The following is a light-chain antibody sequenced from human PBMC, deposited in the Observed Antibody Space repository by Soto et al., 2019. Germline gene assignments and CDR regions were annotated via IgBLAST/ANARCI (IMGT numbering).Light chain of an antibody. CDR3: QQLNSYLIT. J-gene: IGKJ5*01. CDR1: QDITSY. V-gene: IGKV1-9*01. Sequence: IQLTQSPSSLSASVGDSVTITCRASQDITSYLAWYQQKPGKAPKLLIYAASTLHTGVPSRFSGSGSGTEFTLTISSLQPEDFATYYCQQLNSYLITFGQGTRLEIK. CDR2: AAS.